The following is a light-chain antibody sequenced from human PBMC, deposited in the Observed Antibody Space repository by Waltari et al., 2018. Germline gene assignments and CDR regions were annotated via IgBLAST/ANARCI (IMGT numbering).Light chain of an antibody. CDR2: AAS. Sequence: AIQMTQSPSSLSASVGHSVTITCRASQDIRDDLGWYQQKPGKAPNLLIYAASTCQSGVPSRFSGSGSGTDFNLTINSLQPEDFATYYCLQDYLYPWTFGQGTKVEI. CDR3: LQDYLYPWT. CDR1: QDIRDD. J-gene: IGKJ1*01. V-gene: IGKV1-6*01.